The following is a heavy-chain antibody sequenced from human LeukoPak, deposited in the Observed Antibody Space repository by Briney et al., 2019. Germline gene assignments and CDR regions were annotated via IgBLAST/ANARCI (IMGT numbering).Heavy chain of an antibody. CDR1: GFTFSSYA. V-gene: IGHV3-23*01. CDR2: ISGSGGST. Sequence: PGGSLRLSCAASGFTFSSYAMSWVRKAPGKGLEWVSSISGSGGSTYYADSVKGRFTISRDNSKNTLYLQMNSLRAEDTAVYYCAKEAVGSRTNYNWFDPWGQGTLVTVSS. CDR3: AKEAVGSRTNYNWFDP. D-gene: IGHD6-13*01. J-gene: IGHJ5*02.